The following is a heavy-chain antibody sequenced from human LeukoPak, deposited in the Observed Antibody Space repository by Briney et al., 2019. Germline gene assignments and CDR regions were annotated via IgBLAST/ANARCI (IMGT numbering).Heavy chain of an antibody. V-gene: IGHV4-39*01. J-gene: IGHJ4*02. CDR1: GGSISGNSFY. CDR3: ASPGITTFDY. D-gene: IGHD3-22*01. Sequence: SETLSLTCTVSGGSISGNSFYWGWVRQPPGKGLEWIGNIYYTGITYYNPSLKSRVTISVDTSKNQFSLKLNSVTAADTAVYYCASPGITTFDYWGQGTLVTVSS. CDR2: IYYTGIT.